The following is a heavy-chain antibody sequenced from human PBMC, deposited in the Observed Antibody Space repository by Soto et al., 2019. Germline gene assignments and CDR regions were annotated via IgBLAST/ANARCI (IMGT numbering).Heavy chain of an antibody. V-gene: IGHV4-39*01. D-gene: IGHD3-22*01. CDR3: ARLPYYDTPPVTFDI. Sequence: SETLSLTCSVSSGSISSSLYYWGWIRQPPGKGLEWIGTIYSTVSTHYNPSLKSRVTISVDTSKNQFSLKLNSVTAADTAVYYCARLPYYDTPPVTFDIWGQGAMVTVSS. CDR2: IYSTVST. J-gene: IGHJ3*02. CDR1: SGSISSSLYY.